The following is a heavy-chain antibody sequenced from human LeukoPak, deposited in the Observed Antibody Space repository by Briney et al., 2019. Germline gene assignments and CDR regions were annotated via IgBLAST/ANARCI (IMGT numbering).Heavy chain of an antibody. Sequence: GGSLRLSCAASGFSFSSYSFNWVRQAPGKGLEWVSSINTVSSYIYYADSLKGRFTISRDNAKNSVYLQMDSLRAEDSAVYYCVRLRRNTDSSGFFYYYDYWGQGALVTVSS. J-gene: IGHJ4*02. D-gene: IGHD3-22*01. CDR2: INTVSSYI. CDR3: VRLRRNTDSSGFFYYYDY. V-gene: IGHV3-21*06. CDR1: GFSFSSYS.